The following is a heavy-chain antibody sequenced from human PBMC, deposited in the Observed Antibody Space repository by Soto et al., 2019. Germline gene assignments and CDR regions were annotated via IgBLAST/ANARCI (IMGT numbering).Heavy chain of an antibody. CDR1: GGSISSSNYY. Sequence: SETLSLTCTVSGGSISSSNYYWCWIRQPPGKGLEWIGSIYYSGSTYYNPSLKSRVTISIDTSKNQFSLKLSSVTAADTAVYYCASPLWERGEYYYYVVDVWGQGTTVTVSS. CDR2: IYYSGST. J-gene: IGHJ6*02. CDR3: ASPLWERGEYYYYVVDV. D-gene: IGHD1-26*01. V-gene: IGHV4-39*01.